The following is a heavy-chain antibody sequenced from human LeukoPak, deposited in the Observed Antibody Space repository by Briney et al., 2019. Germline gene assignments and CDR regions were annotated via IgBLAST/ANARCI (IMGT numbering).Heavy chain of an antibody. CDR1: GFTFSDYY. Sequence: GGSLRLSCAASGFTFSDYYMSWIRQAPGKGLEWVSYISSSGSTIYYADSVKGRFTISRDNAKNSLYLQMNSLRAEDTAVYYCAITFGVVNTLHFDYWGQGTLVTVSS. CDR2: ISSSGSTI. D-gene: IGHD3-3*01. V-gene: IGHV3-11*01. J-gene: IGHJ4*02. CDR3: AITFGVVNTLHFDY.